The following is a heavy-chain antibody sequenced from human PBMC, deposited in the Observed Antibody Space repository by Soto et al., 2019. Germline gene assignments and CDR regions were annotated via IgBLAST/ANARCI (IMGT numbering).Heavy chain of an antibody. CDR3: ARSYYYGSGTLGPTGY. J-gene: IGHJ4*02. CDR1: GGSISSGGYY. D-gene: IGHD3-10*01. V-gene: IGHV4-31*03. Sequence: SETLSLTCTVSGGSISSGGYYWSWIRQHPGKGLEWIAYIYYSGSTYYNPSLRSRITISVDTPKNQFSLKLSSVTAADTAVYYCARSYYYGSGTLGPTGYWGQGTLVTVSS. CDR2: IYYSGST.